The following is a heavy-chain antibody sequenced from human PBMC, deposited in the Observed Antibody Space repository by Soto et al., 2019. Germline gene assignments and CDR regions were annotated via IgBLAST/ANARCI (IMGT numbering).Heavy chain of an antibody. CDR1: GGTFSSYA. CDR2: IIPIFGTA. V-gene: IGHV1-69*13. J-gene: IGHJ6*02. D-gene: IGHD3-22*01. Sequence: SVKVSCKASGGTFSSYAISWVRQAPGQGLEWMGGIIPIFGTANYAQKFQGRVAITADESTSTAYMELSSLRSEDTAVYYCASDTMIVVVIKPPGYYYYGMDVWGQGTTVTVSS. CDR3: ASDTMIVVVIKPPGYYYYGMDV.